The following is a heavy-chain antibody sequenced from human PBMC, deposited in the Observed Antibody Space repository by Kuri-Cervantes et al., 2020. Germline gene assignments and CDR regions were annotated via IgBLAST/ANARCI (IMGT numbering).Heavy chain of an antibody. CDR2: INPNSGGT. V-gene: IGHV1-2*02. D-gene: IGHD2-15*01. J-gene: IGHJ4*02. Sequence: ASVKVSCKASGYTFTGYYMHWVRQVPGQGLEWMGWINPNSGGTNYAQKFQGRVTMTRDTSISTAYMELSRLRSDDTAVYYCARPGVAATPFDYWGQGTLVTVSS. CDR1: GYTFTGYY. CDR3: ARPGVAATPFDY.